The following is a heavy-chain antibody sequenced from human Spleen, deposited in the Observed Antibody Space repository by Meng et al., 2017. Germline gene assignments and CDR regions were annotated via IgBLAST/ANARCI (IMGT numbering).Heavy chain of an antibody. D-gene: IGHD5-24*01. CDR1: GYIFPTYW. J-gene: IGHJ4*02. CDR2: IYPGDSDT. CDR3: ARRPSDGYNRFDY. V-gene: IGHV5-51*01. Sequence: KVSCKVSGYIFPTYWIVWVRQMPGKGLAWMGSIYPGDSDTRYIPSFQGQVTISDDKSISTAYLQWSSLKASDTAMYYCARRPSDGYNRFDYWGQGTRVTVSS.